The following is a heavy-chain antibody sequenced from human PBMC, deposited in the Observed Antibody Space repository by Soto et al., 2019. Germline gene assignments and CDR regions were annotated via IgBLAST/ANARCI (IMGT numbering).Heavy chain of an antibody. Sequence: LGGSLRLSCAASGFTFSSYGMHWFRQAPGKGLEWVAVISYDGSNKYYADSVKGRFTISRDNSKNTLYLQMNSLRAEDTAVYYCAKDREQFSGYSLYYFDYWGQGTLVTVSS. D-gene: IGHD3-22*01. J-gene: IGHJ4*02. CDR2: ISYDGSNK. CDR1: GFTFSSYG. V-gene: IGHV3-30*18. CDR3: AKDREQFSGYSLYYFDY.